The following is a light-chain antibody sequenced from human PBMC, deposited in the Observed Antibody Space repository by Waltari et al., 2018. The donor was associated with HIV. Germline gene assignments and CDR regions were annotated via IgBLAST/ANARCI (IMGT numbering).Light chain of an antibody. CDR2: ANT. Sequence: QSVLTQPPSVSGAPGQRVTIPCTGSSSNIGARYDAHWYQHFPRPPPKLVILANTSRPAGTPDRFSGSKSGPSASLVITGVQAEDEADYYCQSYDSSLNAWVFGGGTKLTVL. V-gene: IGLV1-40*01. CDR3: QSYDSSLNAWV. CDR1: SSNIGARYD. J-gene: IGLJ3*02.